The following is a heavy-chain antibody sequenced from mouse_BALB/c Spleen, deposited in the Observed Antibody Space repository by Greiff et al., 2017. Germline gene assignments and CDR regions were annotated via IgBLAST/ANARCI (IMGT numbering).Heavy chain of an antibody. Sequence: VKLQESGPELVRPGVSVKISCKGSGYTFTDYAMHWVKQSHAKSLEWIGVISTYYGNTNYNQKFKGKATMTVDKSSSTAYMELARLTSEDSAIYYCARGLRYYFDYWGQGTTLTVSS. V-gene: IGHV1-67*01. CDR1: GYTFTDYA. CDR3: ARGLRYYFDY. CDR2: ISTYYGNT. J-gene: IGHJ2*01. D-gene: IGHD2-2*01.